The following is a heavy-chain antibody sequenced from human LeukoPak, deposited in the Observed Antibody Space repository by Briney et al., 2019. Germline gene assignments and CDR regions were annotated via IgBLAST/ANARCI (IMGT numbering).Heavy chain of an antibody. CDR2: ISRDGKRQ. D-gene: IGHD2-21*02. CDR1: GCIFNNYD. CDR3: ARDRLNRAYCGNDCYSAAFDY. Sequence: GGFLRLSCATSGCIFNNYDAHWVRQAPGKGLEWLATISRDGKRQFYTDSVKGRFTISRDDSRNTLYLQMNSLRPEDTAVYYCARDRLNRAYCGNDCYSAAFDYWGQGALVTVSS. V-gene: IGHV3-30*03. J-gene: IGHJ4*02.